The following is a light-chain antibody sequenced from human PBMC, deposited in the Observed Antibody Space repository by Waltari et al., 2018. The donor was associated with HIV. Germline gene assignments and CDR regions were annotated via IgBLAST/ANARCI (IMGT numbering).Light chain of an antibody. CDR1: WSDIGSYDL. CDR2: DVN. J-gene: IGLJ3*02. Sequence: QSALTQPASVSGSPGQSITLSCSGTWSDIGSYDLVSWYQHFPGKAPKRILYDVNERPSGVSPRSSVSKSGNTASLVISGLQSEDEADYYCCSYAGSGTFVVFGGGTRLTV. CDR3: CSYAGSGTFVV. V-gene: IGLV2-23*02.